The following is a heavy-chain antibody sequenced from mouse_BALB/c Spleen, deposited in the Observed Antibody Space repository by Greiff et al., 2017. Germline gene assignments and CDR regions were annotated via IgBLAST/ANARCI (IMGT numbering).Heavy chain of an antibody. D-gene: IGHD2-4*01. CDR1: GFTFSSYT. J-gene: IGHJ2*01. CDR3: ARSTRITTGVYYFDY. CDR2: ISSGGGNT. V-gene: IGHV5-9*03. Sequence: DVKLVESGGGLVKPGGSLKLSCAASGFTFSSYTMSWVRQTPEKRLEWVATISSGGGNTYYPDSVKGRFTISRDNAKNNLYLQMSSLRSEDTALYYCARSTRITTGVYYFDYWGQGTTLTVSS.